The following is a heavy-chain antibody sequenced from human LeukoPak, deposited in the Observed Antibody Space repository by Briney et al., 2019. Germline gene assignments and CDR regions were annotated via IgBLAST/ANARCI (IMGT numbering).Heavy chain of an antibody. V-gene: IGHV1-2*02. J-gene: IGHJ4*02. D-gene: IGHD3-22*01. CDR2: INPNSGGT. Sequence: GASVKVSCKASGYTFTGYYMHWVRQAPGQGLEWMGWINPNSGGTNYAQKFQGRVTMTRDTSISTAYMELSRLRSDDTAVYYCASASSGFSPLWGYWGQGTLVTVSS. CDR1: GYTFTGYY. CDR3: ASASSGFSPLWGY.